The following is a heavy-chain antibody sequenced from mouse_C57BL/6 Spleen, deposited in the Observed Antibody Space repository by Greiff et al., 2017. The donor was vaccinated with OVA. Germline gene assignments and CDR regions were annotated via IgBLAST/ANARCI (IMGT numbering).Heavy chain of an antibody. CDR1: GFSLTSYA. CDR2: IWTGGGT. J-gene: IGHJ4*01. D-gene: IGHD1-1*01. CDR3: ATAYGSYAMDY. Sequence: VKLQESGPGLVAPSQSLSITCTVSGFSLTSYAISWVRQPPGKGLEWLGVIWTGGGTTYYSALKSRLSISKDNSKSQVFLKMNSLQTDDTARYYSATAYGSYAMDYWGQGTSVTVAS. V-gene: IGHV2-9-1*01.